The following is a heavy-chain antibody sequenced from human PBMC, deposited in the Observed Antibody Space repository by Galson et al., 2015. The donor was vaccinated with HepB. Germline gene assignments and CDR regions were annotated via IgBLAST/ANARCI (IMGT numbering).Heavy chain of an antibody. Sequence: SLRLSCAASGFSFDTYAMSWVRQAPGKGLEWVSSISGAGHNTYYADAVRGRFTISRDNSKNTVYLQMISLSDVDTAMYYCAKDPDFDFYSEKSTTFDYWGRGTLVTVSS. D-gene: IGHD3-3*01. CDR3: AKDPDFDFYSEKSTTFDY. CDR1: GFSFDTYA. V-gene: IGHV3-23*01. CDR2: ISGAGHNT. J-gene: IGHJ4*02.